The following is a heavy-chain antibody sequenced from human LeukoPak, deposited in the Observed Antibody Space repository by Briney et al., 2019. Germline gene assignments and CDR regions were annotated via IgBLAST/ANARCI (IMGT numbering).Heavy chain of an antibody. J-gene: IGHJ4*02. V-gene: IGHV4-39*01. Sequence: PAETLSLTCTVSRGSITSSSHNWGWIRQPPGKGPEWIGSVSSSGTSNHSPSLKSRLTLSIDTSKSQFSLNLRSVTAADTATYYCARHTTYYDVLTGIPGFYFDFWGQGSLVTVTP. CDR1: RGSITSSSHN. CDR3: ARHTTYYDVLTGIPGFYFDF. D-gene: IGHD3-9*01. CDR2: VSSSGTS.